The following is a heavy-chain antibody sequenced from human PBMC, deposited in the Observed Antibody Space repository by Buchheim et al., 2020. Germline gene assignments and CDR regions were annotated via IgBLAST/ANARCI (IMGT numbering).Heavy chain of an antibody. Sequence: QVQLVQSGAEVKKPGSSVKVSCKASGGTFSRYAISWVRQAPGQGLEWMGGIIPIFGTASYAQKFQGRVTITADDSTSTAYMELSSLRSEDTAVYYCVRPQGSDYYFDYWGQGTL. CDR2: IIPIFGTA. J-gene: IGHJ4*02. V-gene: IGHV1-69*01. CDR1: GGTFSRYA. D-gene: IGHD3-10*01. CDR3: VRPQGSDYYFDY.